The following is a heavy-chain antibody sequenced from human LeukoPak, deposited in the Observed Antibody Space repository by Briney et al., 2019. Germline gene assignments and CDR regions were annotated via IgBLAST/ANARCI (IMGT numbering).Heavy chain of an antibody. CDR1: GFTFSSYA. CDR3: AKGPPYYYGSGSYAAY. D-gene: IGHD3-10*01. CDR2: ISGSGGST. Sequence: GGSLRLSCAASGFTFSSYAMSWVRQAPGKGLEWVSAISGSGGSTYYADSVKGRSTISRDNSKNTLYLQMNSLRAEDTAVYYCAKGPPYYYGSGSYAAYWGQGTLVTVSS. V-gene: IGHV3-23*01. J-gene: IGHJ4*02.